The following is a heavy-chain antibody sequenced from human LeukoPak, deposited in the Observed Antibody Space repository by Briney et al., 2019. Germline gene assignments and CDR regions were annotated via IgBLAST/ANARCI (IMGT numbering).Heavy chain of an antibody. CDR3: ARDLGYCSSTSCYGPTYYYYYGMDV. J-gene: IGHJ6*02. CDR1: GFTFSSNY. Sequence: GGSLRLSCAASGFTFSSNYMSWVRQAPGKGLEWVSVIYSGGSTYYSDSVKGRFTISRDNAKNSLYLQMNSLRAEDTAVYYCARDLGYCSSTSCYGPTYYYYYGMDVWGQGTTVTVSS. CDR2: IYSGGST. V-gene: IGHV3-66*01. D-gene: IGHD2-2*01.